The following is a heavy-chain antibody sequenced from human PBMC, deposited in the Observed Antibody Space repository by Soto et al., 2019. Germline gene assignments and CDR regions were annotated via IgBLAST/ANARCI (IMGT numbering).Heavy chain of an antibody. J-gene: IGHJ4*02. V-gene: IGHV4-59*01. CDR1: GGSISGYF. CDR2: MYDSGIT. CDR3: ARGWSSSWPY. D-gene: IGHD6-13*01. Sequence: QVQLQESGPGLVKPSETLSLSCFVSGGSISGYFWSWIRQPPGKGLEWIAFMYDSGITNYNTSLQRRISISLGKCKNQFSLKLNSVTGADKDVYFRARGWSSSWPYWGQGTLVPCSS.